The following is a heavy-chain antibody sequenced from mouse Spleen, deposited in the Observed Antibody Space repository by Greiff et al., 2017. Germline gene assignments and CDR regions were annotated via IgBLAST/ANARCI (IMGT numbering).Heavy chain of an antibody. CDR3: TNNYYGSSLFDY. V-gene: IGHV1-5*01. CDR2: IYPGNSDT. Sequence: EVQRVESGTVLARPGASVKMSCKTSGYTFTSYWMHWVKQRPGQGLEWIGAIYPGNSDTSYNQKFKGKAKLTAVTSASTAYMELSSLTNEDSAVYYCTNNYYGSSLFDYWGQGTTLTVSS. J-gene: IGHJ2*01. CDR1: GYTFTSYW. D-gene: IGHD1-1*01.